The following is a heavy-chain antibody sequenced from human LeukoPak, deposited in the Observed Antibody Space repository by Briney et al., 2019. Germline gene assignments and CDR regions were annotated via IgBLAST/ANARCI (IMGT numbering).Heavy chain of an antibody. D-gene: IGHD4-23*01. CDR3: ARVKDRLVGGLRWYHFDY. J-gene: IGHJ4*02. Sequence: ASVKVSCKASGYTFTGYYMHWVRQAPGQGLEWMGWINPNSGGTNYAQKFQGWVTMTRDTSISTAYMELSRLRSDDTAVYYCARVKDRLVGGLRWYHFDYWGQGTLVTVSS. CDR1: GYTFTGYY. V-gene: IGHV1-2*04. CDR2: INPNSGGT.